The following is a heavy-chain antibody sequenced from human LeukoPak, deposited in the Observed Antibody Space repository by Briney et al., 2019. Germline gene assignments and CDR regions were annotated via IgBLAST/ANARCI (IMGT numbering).Heavy chain of an antibody. J-gene: IGHJ5*02. CDR1: GGSVSSGSYY. V-gene: IGHV4-61*01. Sequence: SETLSLTCTVSGGSVSSGSYYCSWIRQPPGKGLEWIGYIYYSGSTNYNPSLKSRVTISVDTSKNQFSLKLSSVTAADTAVYYCASFYYYGSGSYLSWFDPWGQGTLVTVSS. D-gene: IGHD3-10*01. CDR3: ASFYYYGSGSYLSWFDP. CDR2: IYYSGST.